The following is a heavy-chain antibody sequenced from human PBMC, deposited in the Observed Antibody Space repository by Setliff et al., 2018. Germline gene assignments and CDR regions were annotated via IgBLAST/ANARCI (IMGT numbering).Heavy chain of an antibody. J-gene: IGHJ4*02. CDR1: GYTFTDYY. CDR2: IIPIFGTP. D-gene: IGHD3-9*01. Sequence: ASVKVSCKASGYTFTDYYIHWVRQAPGQGLEWMGGIIPIFGTPTYAQKFQGRVTIIADESTSTTYMELSSLRSDDTAVYYCVRQDILTSYYMFDYWGQGTQVTVSS. CDR3: VRQDILTSYYMFDY. V-gene: IGHV1-69*13.